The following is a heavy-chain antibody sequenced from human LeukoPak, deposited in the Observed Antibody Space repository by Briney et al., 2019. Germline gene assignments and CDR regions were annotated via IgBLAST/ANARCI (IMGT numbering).Heavy chain of an antibody. CDR3: AVPYCSSTSCPGVDY. V-gene: IGHV4-38-2*01. Sequence: SETLSLTCAVSGYSISSGYYWGWIRQPPGKGLEWIGSIYHSGSTYYNPSLKSRVTMSLDTSKNQFSLKLSSVTAADTAVYYCAVPYCSSTSCPGVDYWGQGTLVTVSS. J-gene: IGHJ4*02. CDR1: GYSISSGYY. D-gene: IGHD2-2*01. CDR2: IYHSGST.